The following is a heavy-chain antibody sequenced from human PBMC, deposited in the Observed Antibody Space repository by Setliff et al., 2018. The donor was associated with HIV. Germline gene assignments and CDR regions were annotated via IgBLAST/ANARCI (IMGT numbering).Heavy chain of an antibody. V-gene: IGHV4-59*11. Sequence: PSETLSLTCTVSGGSIFSHYWSWIRQPPGKGLEWIGYIYYSGSTNYNPSLKSRVTISVDTSKNQFSLKLSYVTAADTAVYYWASTGGYSYGFFDSWGQGALVTVSS. CDR3: ASTGGYSYGFFDS. CDR1: GGSIFSHY. J-gene: IGHJ4*02. D-gene: IGHD5-18*01. CDR2: IYYSGST.